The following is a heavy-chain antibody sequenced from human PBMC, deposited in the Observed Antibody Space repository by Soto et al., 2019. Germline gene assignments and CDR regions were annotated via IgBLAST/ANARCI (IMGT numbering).Heavy chain of an antibody. Sequence: QVQLVQSGAEVKKPGASVKVSCKASGYTFTSYAMHWVRQAPGQRLEWMGWINAGNGNTKYSQKFQGRVTITRDTSASTAYMELSSLRSEDTAVYYCARDMLRYDYSNYGNYYYYYMDVWGKGTTVTVSS. CDR1: GYTFTSYA. V-gene: IGHV1-3*01. CDR2: INAGNGNT. D-gene: IGHD4-4*01. CDR3: ARDMLRYDYSNYGNYYYYYMDV. J-gene: IGHJ6*03.